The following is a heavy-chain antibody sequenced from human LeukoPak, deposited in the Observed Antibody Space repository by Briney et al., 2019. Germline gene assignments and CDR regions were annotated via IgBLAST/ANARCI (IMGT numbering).Heavy chain of an antibody. CDR3: ARLPMVRGVSPEINWFDP. CDR2: ISYDGSNK. D-gene: IGHD3-10*01. CDR1: GFTFSSYA. Sequence: GRSLRPSCAASGFTFSSYAMHWVRQAPGKGLEWVAVISYDGSNKYYADSVKGRFTISRDNSKNTLYLQMNSLRAEDTAVYYCARLPMVRGVSPEINWFDPWGQGTLVTVSS. V-gene: IGHV3-30*04. J-gene: IGHJ5*02.